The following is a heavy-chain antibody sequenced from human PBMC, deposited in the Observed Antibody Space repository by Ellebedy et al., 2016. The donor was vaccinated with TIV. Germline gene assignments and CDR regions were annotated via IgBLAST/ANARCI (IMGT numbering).Heavy chain of an antibody. CDR3: AKDRLGAMLGFDS. CDR2: VWNDGSKE. D-gene: IGHD1-26*01. Sequence: GGSLRLSXAASGFTFGDYGMHWVRQAPGKGLEWVAVVWNDGSKEYYADSVKGRFTISRDNSKNTIYLQMNSLRVEDTAVYYCAKDRLGAMLGFDSWGQGTLVTVSS. J-gene: IGHJ4*02. CDR1: GFTFGDYG. V-gene: IGHV3-33*06.